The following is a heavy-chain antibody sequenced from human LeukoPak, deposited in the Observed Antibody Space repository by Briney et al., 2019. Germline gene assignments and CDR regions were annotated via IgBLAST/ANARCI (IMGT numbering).Heavy chain of an antibody. V-gene: IGHV3-30*02. CDR3: ANEWLHISGTYKANN. J-gene: IGHJ4*02. CDR1: GFTFSSYG. CDR2: ILNDGTNT. Sequence: GGSLRLSCAASGFTFSSYGMHWVRQAPGKGLEWVAFILNDGTNTYHADSVKGRFTVSRDNSKNTLYLQMDSLRTEDSAVYYCANEWLHISGTYKANNWGQGTLVTVSS. D-gene: IGHD3-10*01.